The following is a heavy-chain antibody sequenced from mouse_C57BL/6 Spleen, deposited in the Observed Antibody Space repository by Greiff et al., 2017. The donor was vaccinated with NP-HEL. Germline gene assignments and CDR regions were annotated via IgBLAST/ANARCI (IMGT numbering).Heavy chain of an antibody. J-gene: IGHJ2*01. CDR1: GFNIKDDY. Sequence: VRLQQSGAELVRPGASVKLSCTASGFNIKDDYMHWVKQRPEQGLEWIGWIDPENGDTEYASKFQGKATITADTSSNTAYLQPSSLTSEDTAVYYCTRWFPYYFDYWGQGTTLTVSS. CDR2: IDPENGDT. CDR3: TRWFPYYFDY. V-gene: IGHV14-4*01. D-gene: IGHD1-1*02.